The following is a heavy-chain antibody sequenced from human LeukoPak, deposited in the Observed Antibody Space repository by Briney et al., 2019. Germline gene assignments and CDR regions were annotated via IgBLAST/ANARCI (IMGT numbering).Heavy chain of an antibody. Sequence: GASVKVSCKASGGTFSSYAISWVRQAPGQGLEWMGRIIPILGIANYAQKFQGRVTITADKSTSTAYMELSSLRSEDTAVYYRAGEINTYGDYEIWYFDLWGRGTLVTVSS. J-gene: IGHJ2*01. D-gene: IGHD4-17*01. CDR2: IIPILGIA. CDR3: AGEINTYGDYEIWYFDL. CDR1: GGTFSSYA. V-gene: IGHV1-69*04.